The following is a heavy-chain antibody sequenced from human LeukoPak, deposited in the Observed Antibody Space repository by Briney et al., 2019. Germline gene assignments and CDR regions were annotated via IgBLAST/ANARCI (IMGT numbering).Heavy chain of an antibody. V-gene: IGHV1-2*02. CDR1: GYTFTGYY. CDR2: INPNSGGT. CDR3: ARVRDYYGSGSYHYFDY. Sequence: ASVKVSCKASGYTFTGYYMHWVRQAPGQGLEWMGWINPNSGGTNYAQKFQGRVTMTRDTSISTAYMELSRLRSDDTAVYYCARVRDYYGSGSYHYFDYWGQGTLVTVSS. D-gene: IGHD3-10*01. J-gene: IGHJ4*02.